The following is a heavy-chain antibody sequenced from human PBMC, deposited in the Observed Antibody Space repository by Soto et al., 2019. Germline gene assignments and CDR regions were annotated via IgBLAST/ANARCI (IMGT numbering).Heavy chain of an antibody. CDR1: GFTFSSYA. Sequence: PGGSLRLSCAASGFTFSSYAMSWVRQAPGKGLEWVSAISGSGGSTYYADSVKGRFTISRDNSKNALYLQMNSLRAEDTAVYYCAKDPPEGPNPRYFDWLLKNNWFDPWGQGTLVTVSS. CDR2: ISGSGGST. D-gene: IGHD3-9*01. J-gene: IGHJ5*02. V-gene: IGHV3-23*01. CDR3: AKDPPEGPNPRYFDWLLKNNWFDP.